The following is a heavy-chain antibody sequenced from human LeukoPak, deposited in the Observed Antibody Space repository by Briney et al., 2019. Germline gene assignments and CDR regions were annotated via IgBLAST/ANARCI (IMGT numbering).Heavy chain of an antibody. J-gene: IGHJ4*02. Sequence: GGSLRLSCAASGFTFSSYGMHWVRQAPGKGLEWVAFIRYDGSNKYYADSVKGRFTISRDNSKNTLYLQMNSPRAEDTAVYYCAKSPIHPTGFWSGFEYYFDYWGQGTLVTVSS. CDR2: IRYDGSNK. V-gene: IGHV3-30*02. D-gene: IGHD3-3*01. CDR3: AKSPIHPTGFWSGFEYYFDY. CDR1: GFTFSSYG.